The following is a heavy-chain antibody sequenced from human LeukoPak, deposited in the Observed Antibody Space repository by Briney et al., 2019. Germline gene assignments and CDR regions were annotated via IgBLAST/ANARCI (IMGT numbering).Heavy chain of an antibody. CDR2: IYYSGST. J-gene: IGHJ4*02. D-gene: IGHD6-13*01. CDR1: GGSISNYY. V-gene: IGHV4-59*01. CDR3: ARGGRGAAAGFDY. Sequence: SETLSLTCTVTGGSISNYYWSWIRQPPGKGLEWIGYIYYSGSTSYNPSLKSRVTISVDTSKKQFSLKLSSVTAADTAVYYCARGGRGAAAGFDYWGQGTLVTVSS.